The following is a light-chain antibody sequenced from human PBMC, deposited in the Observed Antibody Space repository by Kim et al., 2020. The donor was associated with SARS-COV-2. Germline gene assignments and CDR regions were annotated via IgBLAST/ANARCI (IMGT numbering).Light chain of an antibody. CDR3: QQYGSSYT. Sequence: SLHPGESAALSCRASQSITNNFLAGYQHKPGQAPRLLIYGSSTRATGIPDRFSGSGSGTDFTLTISRLEPEDFVVYYCQQYGSSYTFGQGTKLEI. CDR2: GSS. V-gene: IGKV3-20*01. J-gene: IGKJ2*01. CDR1: QSITNNF.